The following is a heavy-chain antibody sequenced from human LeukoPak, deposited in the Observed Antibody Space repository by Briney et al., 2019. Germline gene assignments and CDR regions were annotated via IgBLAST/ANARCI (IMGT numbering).Heavy chain of an antibody. V-gene: IGHV3-64*01. CDR2: ISSNGGST. CDR3: ARDVRGYSYGSYYYYYYYMDV. D-gene: IGHD5-18*01. Sequence: GGSLSLSCAASGFTFSSYAMHWVRQAPGKGLEYVSAISSNGGSTYYANSVKGRFTISRDNSKNTLYLQMGSLRAEDMAVYYCARDVRGYSYGSYYYYYYYMDVWGKGTRVTVSS. CDR1: GFTFSSYA. J-gene: IGHJ6*03.